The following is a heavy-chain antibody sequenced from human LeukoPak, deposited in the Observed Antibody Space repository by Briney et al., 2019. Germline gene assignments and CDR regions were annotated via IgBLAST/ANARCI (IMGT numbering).Heavy chain of an antibody. J-gene: IGHJ6*02. CDR1: GFTFGSYA. CDR3: AKDLGYYSSYYYGMDV. Sequence: PGGSLRLSCAASGFTFGSYAMSWVRQAPGKGLEWVSVISSSGGSTYYADSVRGRFTISRDNSKNTLYLQMNSLRAEDSAVYYCAKDLGYYSSYYYGMDVWGQGTTVTVSS. D-gene: IGHD4-11*01. CDR2: ISSSGGST. V-gene: IGHV3-23*01.